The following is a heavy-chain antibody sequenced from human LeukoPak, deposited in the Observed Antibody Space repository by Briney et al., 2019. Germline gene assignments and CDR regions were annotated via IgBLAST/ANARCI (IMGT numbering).Heavy chain of an antibody. CDR2: IYYTET. V-gene: IGHV4-59*02. Sequence: PSETLSLTCTVSGGSVSNYYWSWIRQSPGKGLEWIGYIYYTETSYNPSLKSRVTISADTSKNQFSLKLYSVTAADTAVYYCATRKLGNDSWGQGTLVTVSS. D-gene: IGHD7-27*01. CDR3: ATRKLGNDS. CDR1: GGSVSNYY. J-gene: IGHJ5*01.